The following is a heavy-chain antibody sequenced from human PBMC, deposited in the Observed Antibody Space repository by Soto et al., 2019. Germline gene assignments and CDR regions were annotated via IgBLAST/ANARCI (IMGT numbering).Heavy chain of an antibody. D-gene: IGHD4-17*01. CDR2: ISSSSSYI. Sequence: PVGSLRLSCAASGFTFSSYSMNWVRQAPGKGLEWVSSISSSSSYIYYADSVKGRFTISRDNAKNSLYLQMNSLRAEDTAVYYCARTTTVTTDWFDPWGQGTLVTVSS. CDR1: GFTFSSYS. J-gene: IGHJ5*02. CDR3: ARTTTVTTDWFDP. V-gene: IGHV3-21*01.